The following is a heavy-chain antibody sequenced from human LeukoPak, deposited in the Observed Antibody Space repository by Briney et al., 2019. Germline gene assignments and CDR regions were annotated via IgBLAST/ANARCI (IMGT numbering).Heavy chain of an antibody. J-gene: IGHJ4*02. D-gene: IGHD3-3*01. CDR3: ASYYDFWSGYYTYYFDY. CDR1: GFTFSSYA. CDR2: ITSSSHYI. V-gene: IGHV3-21*01. Sequence: GGSLRLSCAASGFTFSSYAMSWVRQAPGKGLEWVSRITSSSHYIYYADSVKGRFTISRDNAKNSLHLQMNSLRAEDTAVYYCASYYDFWSGYYTYYFDYWGQGTLVTVSS.